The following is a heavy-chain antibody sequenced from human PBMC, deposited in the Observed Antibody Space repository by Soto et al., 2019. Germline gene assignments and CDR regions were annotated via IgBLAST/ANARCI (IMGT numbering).Heavy chain of an antibody. Sequence: QVQLVQSGAEVKKPGASVKVSCKASGYTFTSYAMHWVRQAPGQRLEWMGWINAGNGNTKYSQKFQGRVTITRDTSASTAYMELSSLRSEDTAVYYCGGYGSNTYYYGMDVWGQGTTVTVSS. V-gene: IGHV1-3*01. CDR3: GGYGSNTYYYGMDV. CDR1: GYTFTSYA. J-gene: IGHJ6*02. D-gene: IGHD3-10*01. CDR2: INAGNGNT.